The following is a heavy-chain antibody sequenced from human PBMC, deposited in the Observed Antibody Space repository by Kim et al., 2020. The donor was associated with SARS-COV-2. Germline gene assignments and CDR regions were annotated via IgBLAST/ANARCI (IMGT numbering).Heavy chain of an antibody. CDR2: ISYDGSNK. CDR1: GFTFSSYA. J-gene: IGHJ4*02. V-gene: IGHV3-30*04. D-gene: IGHD5-18*01. Sequence: GESLRLSCAASGFTFSSYAMHWVRQAPGKGLEWVAVISYDGSNKYYADSVKGRFTISRDNSKNTLYLQMNSLRAEDTAVYYCARDRRGEGYSDYWGQGTL. CDR3: ARDRRGEGYSDY.